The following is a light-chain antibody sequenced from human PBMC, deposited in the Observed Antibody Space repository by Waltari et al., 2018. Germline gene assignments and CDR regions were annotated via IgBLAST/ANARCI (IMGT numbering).Light chain of an antibody. Sequence: QAGLTQPPSVSKDLRQTATLTCTGDNSNIGDQGAAWLLQHQGHPPKLLSYRNNDRPSGISGRLSASRSGNIASLTITGLQPEDEADYYCSAWDSRLREWVVGGGTKLTVL. CDR2: RNN. CDR1: NSNIGDQG. CDR3: SAWDSRLREWV. V-gene: IGLV10-54*01. J-gene: IGLJ3*02.